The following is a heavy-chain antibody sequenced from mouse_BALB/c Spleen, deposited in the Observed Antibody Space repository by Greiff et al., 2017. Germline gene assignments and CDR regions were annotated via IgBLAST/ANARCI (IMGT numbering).Heavy chain of an antibody. CDR3: ARGPSY. V-gene: IGHV3-2*02. Sequence: DVQLQESGPGLVKPSQSLSLTCTVTGYSITSDYAWNWIRQFPGNKLEWMGYISYSGSTSYNPSLKSRISITRDTSKNQFFLQLNSVTTEDTATYYCARGPSYWGQGTLVTVSA. CDR1: GYSITSDYA. J-gene: IGHJ3*01. CDR2: ISYSGST.